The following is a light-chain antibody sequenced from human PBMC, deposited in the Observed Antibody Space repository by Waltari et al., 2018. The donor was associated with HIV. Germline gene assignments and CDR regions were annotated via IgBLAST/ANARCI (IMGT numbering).Light chain of an antibody. V-gene: IGKV3-15*01. CDR2: GAS. J-gene: IGKJ4*01. CDR3: QQYNDWLALT. CDR1: HSIFNN. Sequence: ILMTQSPATVSVSPGERVTLSCTASHSIFNNVAWYQQRRGQAPRLVIYGASTRVTGVPDRFSGSGSGTEFTLTISSVQSEDVALYFCQQYNDWLALTFGGGTKVEV.